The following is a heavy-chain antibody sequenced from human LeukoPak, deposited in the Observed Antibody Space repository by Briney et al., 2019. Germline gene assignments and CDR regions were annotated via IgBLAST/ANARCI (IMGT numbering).Heavy chain of an antibody. D-gene: IGHD5-18*01. CDR2: IYYSGST. CDR1: GGSISSYY. V-gene: IGHV4-59*01. Sequence: PSETLSLTCTVSGGSISSYYWSWIRQPPGKGLEWIGYIYYSGSTNYNPSLKSRVTISVDTSKNQSSLKLSSVTAADTAVYYCARVGDIATYFDYWGQGTLVTVSS. CDR3: ARVGDIATYFDY. J-gene: IGHJ4*02.